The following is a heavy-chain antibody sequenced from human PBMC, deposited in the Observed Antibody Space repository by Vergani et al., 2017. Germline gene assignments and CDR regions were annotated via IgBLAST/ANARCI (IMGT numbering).Heavy chain of an antibody. Sequence: QVQLVESGGGVVQPGRSLRLSCAASGFTFSSYGMHWVRQAPGKGLEWVAVISYDGSNKYYADSVKGRFTISRDNSKNTLYLQMNSLRAEDTAVYYCAKDGDYDSSGYYSWGQGTLVTVSS. J-gene: IGHJ4*02. CDR2: ISYDGSNK. D-gene: IGHD3-22*01. CDR1: GFTFSSYG. V-gene: IGHV3-30*18. CDR3: AKDGDYDSSGYYS.